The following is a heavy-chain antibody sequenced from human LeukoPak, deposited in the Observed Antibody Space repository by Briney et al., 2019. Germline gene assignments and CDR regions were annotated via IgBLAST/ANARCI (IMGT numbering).Heavy chain of an antibody. V-gene: IGHV3-53*01. Sequence: GGSLRLSCAASRFTVNSSYMIWVRQAPGKGLVGVSVIYSGGYTYYADSVKGLFTISRDYSKNTLYLQMDRLRREDTAVYCCAREDGCKVFDYWGQGTLVTVSS. J-gene: IGHJ4*02. D-gene: IGHD3-10*01. CDR3: AREDGCKVFDY. CDR2: IYSGGYT. CDR1: RFTVNSSY.